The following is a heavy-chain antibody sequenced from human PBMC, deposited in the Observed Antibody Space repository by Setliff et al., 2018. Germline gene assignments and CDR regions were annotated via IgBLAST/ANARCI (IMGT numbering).Heavy chain of an antibody. J-gene: IGHJ6*03. CDR1: GYTFTEYL. CDR3: ARVGDYMGYYYNYYMDV. V-gene: IGHV5-51*01. Sequence: PGASLKISCKGSGYTFTEYLIGWVRQMPGKGLEWMGIIFPGDSATKYSPSFQGQVTMSVDKPINTAYLQWSSLRASDTAIYYCARVGDYMGYYYNYYMDVWGKGTTVTVSS. CDR2: IFPGDSAT. D-gene: IGHD3-10*01.